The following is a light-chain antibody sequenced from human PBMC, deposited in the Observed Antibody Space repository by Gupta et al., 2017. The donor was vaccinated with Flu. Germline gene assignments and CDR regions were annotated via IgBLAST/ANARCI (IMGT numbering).Light chain of an antibody. CDR3: SSYAGSNNWV. CDR1: SSDVGAYNY. J-gene: IGLJ3*02. Sequence: SVTISCTGTSSDVGAYNYVSWYQQHPGKAPKLMIYEVSKRPSGVPDRFSGSKSGNTASLTVSGLQAEDEADYYCSSYAGSNNWVFGGGIKVTVL. V-gene: IGLV2-8*01. CDR2: EVS.